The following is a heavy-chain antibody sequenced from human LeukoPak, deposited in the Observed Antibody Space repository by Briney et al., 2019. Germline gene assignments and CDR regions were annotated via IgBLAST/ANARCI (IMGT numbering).Heavy chain of an antibody. J-gene: IGHJ4*02. CDR3: ARDSRMVRGTSDY. CDR1: GFTFSSYG. CDR2: IRYDGSNK. V-gene: IGHV3-30*02. Sequence: GGSLRLSCAASGFTFSSYGMHWVRQAPGKGLEWVAFIRYDGSNKYYADSVKGRFTISRDNAKNSLYLQMNSLRAEDAAVYYCARDSRMVRGTSDYWGQGTLVTVSS. D-gene: IGHD3-10*01.